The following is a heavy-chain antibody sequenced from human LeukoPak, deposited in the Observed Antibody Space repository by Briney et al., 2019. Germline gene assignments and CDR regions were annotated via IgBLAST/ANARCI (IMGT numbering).Heavy chain of an antibody. D-gene: IGHD6-19*01. V-gene: IGHV4-4*07. Sequence: SETLSLTCTVSGGSISSYYWSWIRQPAGKGLEWIGRIYSSGNTNYNPSLKSRVTISVDKSKNQFSLKLSSVTAADTAVYYCARSGPIAVAGVDYWGQGTLVTVSS. J-gene: IGHJ4*02. CDR2: IYSSGNT. CDR1: GGSISSYY. CDR3: ARSGPIAVAGVDY.